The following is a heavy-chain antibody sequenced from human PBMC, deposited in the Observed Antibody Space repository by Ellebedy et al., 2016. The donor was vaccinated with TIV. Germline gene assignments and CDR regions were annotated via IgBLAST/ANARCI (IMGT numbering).Heavy chain of an antibody. CDR3: AGPAAIGTKTFNF. Sequence: GESLKISCAVSGYTFSDYWMIWVRQAPGKGLEWVANINPDGSVQAYVDSVKGRFAISRDNAKNSLYLQMNSLRAEDTAVYFCAGPAAIGTKTFNFWGQGTLVTVSS. V-gene: IGHV3-7*01. D-gene: IGHD2/OR15-2a*01. CDR1: GYTFSDYW. J-gene: IGHJ4*02. CDR2: INPDGSVQ.